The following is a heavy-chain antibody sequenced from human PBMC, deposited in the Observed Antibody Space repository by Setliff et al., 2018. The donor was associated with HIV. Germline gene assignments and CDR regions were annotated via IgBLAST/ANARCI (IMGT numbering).Heavy chain of an antibody. J-gene: IGHJ6*03. D-gene: IGHD3-16*01. Sequence: SETLSLTCAVYGGSFHSYYWTWIRQSPGKGLEWIGEITDSGVTNYHPSLKSRVTISLDPSKNQFSLRLTSVTAADAAIYYCARVKAYFRCHFYFYMDTWGKGTTVTVSS. CDR3: ARVKAYFRCHFYFYMDT. CDR2: ITDSGVT. V-gene: IGHV4-34*01. CDR1: GGSFHSYY.